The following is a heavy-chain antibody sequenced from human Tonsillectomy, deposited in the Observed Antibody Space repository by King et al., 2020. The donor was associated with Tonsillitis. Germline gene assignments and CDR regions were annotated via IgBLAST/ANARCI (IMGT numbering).Heavy chain of an antibody. CDR1: GFTFSSYS. CDR3: ARGRDTAMVTDDAFDI. D-gene: IGHD5-18*01. V-gene: IGHV3-21*01. CDR2: ISSSSSYI. Sequence: VQLVESGGGLVKPGGSLRLSCAASGFTFSSYSMNWVRQAPGKGLEWVSSISSSSSYIYYADSVKGRFTISRDNAKNSLYLQMNSLRAEDTAVYYCARGRDTAMVTDDAFDIWGQGTMVTVSS. J-gene: IGHJ3*02.